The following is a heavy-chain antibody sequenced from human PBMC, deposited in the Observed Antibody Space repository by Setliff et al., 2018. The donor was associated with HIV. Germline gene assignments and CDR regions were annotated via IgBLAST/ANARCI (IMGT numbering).Heavy chain of an antibody. J-gene: IGHJ6*02. Sequence: GGSLRLSCAASGFTFSSYWMHWVRQAPGKGLVWVSRPNTDGSNTRYADSVKGRFTISRDNVKNTLYLQMNSLRGEDTAVYFCARGYYGSGLQNGMDVWGQGTTVTVSS. CDR3: ARGYYGSGLQNGMDV. D-gene: IGHD3-10*01. CDR2: PNTDGSNT. V-gene: IGHV3-74*01. CDR1: GFTFSSYW.